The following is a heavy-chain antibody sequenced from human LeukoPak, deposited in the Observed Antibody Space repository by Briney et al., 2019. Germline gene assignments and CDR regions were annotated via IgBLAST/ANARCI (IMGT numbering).Heavy chain of an antibody. J-gene: IGHJ3*02. D-gene: IGHD3-10*01. CDR3: ASPSGGRYRDDALDI. CDR1: GGSISSSSYY. CDR2: IYYSGST. Sequence: SETLPLTRTVSGGSISSSSYYWGWIRQPPGKGLEWIGSIYYSGSTYYNPSLKSRVTISVDTSKNQIFLKLNSVTAADTAVYHCASPSGGRYRDDALDIWGQGTMVTVSS. V-gene: IGHV4-39*07.